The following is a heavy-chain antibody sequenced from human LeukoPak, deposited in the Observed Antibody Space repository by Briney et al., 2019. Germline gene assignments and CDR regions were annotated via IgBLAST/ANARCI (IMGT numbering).Heavy chain of an antibody. CDR1: GYTFTGYY. V-gene: IGHV1-2*02. D-gene: IGHD5-12*01. J-gene: IGHJ4*02. CDR2: INPNSGGT. Sequence: GASVKVSCKASGYTFTGYYMHWVRQAPGEGLEWMGWINPNSGGTHYARKFQGRVTMTRDTSISTAYMELSRLRSDDTAVYYCARDYSGYPELWGFDYWGQGTLVTASS. CDR3: ARDYSGYPELWGFDY.